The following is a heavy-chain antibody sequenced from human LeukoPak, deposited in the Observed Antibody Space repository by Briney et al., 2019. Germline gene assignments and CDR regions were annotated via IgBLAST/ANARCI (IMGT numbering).Heavy chain of an antibody. CDR2: IYTSGST. CDR1: GGSISSYY. V-gene: IGHV4-4*07. CDR3: ARAADDITMVQGGDHTYFDY. D-gene: IGHD3-10*01. Sequence: SETLSLTCTVSGGSISSYYWSWIRQPAGKGLEWIGRIYTSGSTNYNPSLKSRVTMSVDTSKNQFSLKLSSVTAADTAVYYWARAADDITMVQGGDHTYFDYWGQGTLVTVSS. J-gene: IGHJ4*02.